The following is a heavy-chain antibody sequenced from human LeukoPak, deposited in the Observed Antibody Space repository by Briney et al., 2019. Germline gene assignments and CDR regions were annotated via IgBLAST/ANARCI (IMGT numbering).Heavy chain of an antibody. CDR2: IYPYDSDT. Sequence: PGESLKISCKASGYSFTSYWIGWVRQLPGKGLEWMGIIYPYDSDTRYSPSFQCQVTISADKSISTAYLQWSNLKASDTAMYYCARHIGYSAWDPDYWGQGTLVTVSS. CDR1: GYSFTSYW. V-gene: IGHV5-51*01. J-gene: IGHJ4*02. CDR3: ARHIGYSAWDPDY. D-gene: IGHD5-12*01.